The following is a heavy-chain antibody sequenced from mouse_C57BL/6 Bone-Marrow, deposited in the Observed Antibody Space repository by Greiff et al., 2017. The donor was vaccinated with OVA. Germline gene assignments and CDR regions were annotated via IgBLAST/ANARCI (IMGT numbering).Heavy chain of an antibody. CDR3: TRDYRYFDV. CDR2: IDPENGDT. CDR1: GFNIKDDY. V-gene: IGHV14-4*01. Sequence: DVKLQESGAELVRPGASVKLSCTASGFNIKDDYMHWVKQRPEQGLEWIGWIDPENGDTEYASKFQGKATITADTSSNTAYLQLSSLTSEDTAVYYCTRDYRYFDVWGTGTTVTVSS. J-gene: IGHJ1*03.